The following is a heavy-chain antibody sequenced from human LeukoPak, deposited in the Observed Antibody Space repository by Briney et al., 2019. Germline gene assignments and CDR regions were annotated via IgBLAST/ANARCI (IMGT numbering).Heavy chain of an antibody. D-gene: IGHD1/OR15-1a*01. CDR3: ATWNSDWEFAY. CDR1: GFTFSGSW. J-gene: IGHJ4*02. CDR2: IKEDGSDK. Sequence: PGGSLRLSCAASGFTFSGSWMTWVRQAPGKGLEWVAHIKEDGSDKYYVDSVTGRFTISRDNTKNSLYLQMSNLRAEDTAVYYCATWNSDWEFAYWGQGTLVSVSS. V-gene: IGHV3-7*05.